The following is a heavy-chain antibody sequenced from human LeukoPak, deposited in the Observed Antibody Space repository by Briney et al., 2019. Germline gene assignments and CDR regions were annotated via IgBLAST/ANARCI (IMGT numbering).Heavy chain of an antibody. J-gene: IGHJ4*02. CDR2: IWNDGSKK. Sequence: PGRSLRLSCAASGFPFISYGMHWVRQAPGKGLEWVAVIWNDGSKKLYADSVKGRFTVSRDNHKNVVFLQMNTLRVDDTAVYYCAKDRNIVIIPAATEGFDYWGLGTLVTVAS. V-gene: IGHV3-33*06. CDR3: AKDRNIVIIPAATEGFDY. D-gene: IGHD2-2*01. CDR1: GFPFISYG.